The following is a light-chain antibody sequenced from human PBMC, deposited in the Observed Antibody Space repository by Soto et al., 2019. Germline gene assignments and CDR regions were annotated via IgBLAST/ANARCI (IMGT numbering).Light chain of an antibody. CDR1: SGHSSYT. Sequence: QPVLTQSPSASASLGASVKLTCTLSSGHSSYTIVWHQQQPDKGPRYLMNVESDGSHNKGDGIPDRFSGSSSGAERYLPISSLQSEDEADYYCQTWATGPDWVFGGGTKLTVL. CDR2: VESDGSH. J-gene: IGLJ3*02. V-gene: IGLV4-69*01. CDR3: QTWATGPDWV.